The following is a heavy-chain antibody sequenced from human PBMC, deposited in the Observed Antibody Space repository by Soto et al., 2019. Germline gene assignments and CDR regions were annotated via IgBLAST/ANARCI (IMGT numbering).Heavy chain of an antibody. CDR2: INSDGNST. Sequence: GESLKISCAASGFTFSSYWMHWVRQAPGKGLVWVSRINSDGNSTSYADSVKGRFTISRDNAKNTLYLQMNSLRAEDTAVYYCASPHRRYYYYYGMDVWGQGTTVTVSS. CDR1: GFTFSSYW. V-gene: IGHV3-74*01. J-gene: IGHJ6*02. CDR3: ASPHRRYYYYYGMDV.